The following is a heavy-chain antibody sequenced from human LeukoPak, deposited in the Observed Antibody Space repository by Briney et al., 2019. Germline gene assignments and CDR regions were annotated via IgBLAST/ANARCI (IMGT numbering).Heavy chain of an antibody. CDR2: IYASGST. D-gene: IGHD6-19*01. V-gene: IGHV4-61*02. J-gene: IGHJ4*02. CDR1: GGSISSNSYY. Sequence: SQTLSLTCTVSGGSISSNSYYWTWIRQPAGKGLEWIGRIYASGSTNYNPSLKSRVTISLDTSKNQFSLNLSSVTAAEPAMSYCARVLAVPGTPFDYWPQGALVTVPS. CDR3: ARVLAVPGTPFDY.